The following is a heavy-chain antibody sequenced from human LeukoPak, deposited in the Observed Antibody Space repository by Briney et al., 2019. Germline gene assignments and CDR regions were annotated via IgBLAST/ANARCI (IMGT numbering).Heavy chain of an antibody. CDR3: ASLNWWEQTVIDY. Sequence: GGSLRLSCATSGFTFSKYWMTWVRQAPGKGLEWVANIRHDESQIYYVDSVKGRFTISRDNAKNSLYLQMNSLRAEDTAIYYCASLNWWEQTVIDYWGQGTLVTVSS. V-gene: IGHV3-7*01. CDR2: IRHDESQI. D-gene: IGHD1-26*01. J-gene: IGHJ4*02. CDR1: GFTFSKYW.